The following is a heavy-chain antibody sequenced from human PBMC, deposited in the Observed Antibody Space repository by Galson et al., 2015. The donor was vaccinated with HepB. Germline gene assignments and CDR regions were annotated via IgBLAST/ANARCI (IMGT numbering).Heavy chain of an antibody. CDR2: INPNDGAT. Sequence: CKASGYTSTNYHIHWVRQAPGQGLEWMGIINPNDGATSYPQKFQGRVTMTRDTSTSTVYMDLSSLRSEDTAVYYCARELVATYYFDYWGQATLVTVSS. CDR3: ARELVATYYFDY. D-gene: IGHD2-15*01. V-gene: IGHV1-46*01. J-gene: IGHJ4*02. CDR1: GYTSTNYH.